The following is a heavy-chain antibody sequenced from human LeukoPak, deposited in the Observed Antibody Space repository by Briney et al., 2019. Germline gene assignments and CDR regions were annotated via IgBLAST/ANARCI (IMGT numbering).Heavy chain of an antibody. J-gene: IGHJ4*02. D-gene: IGHD2-2*01. CDR3: ARDYCSTPSCRFGY. Sequence: PGGSLRLSCAASGFILSTHSMNWVRQAPGKGLEWVSYISSSSMTTHYADSVKGRFTISRDNAKNLLYLQMNSLRAEDTAVYYCARDYCSTPSCRFGYWGQGTLVTVSS. CDR1: GFILSTHS. V-gene: IGHV3-48*04. CDR2: ISSSSMTT.